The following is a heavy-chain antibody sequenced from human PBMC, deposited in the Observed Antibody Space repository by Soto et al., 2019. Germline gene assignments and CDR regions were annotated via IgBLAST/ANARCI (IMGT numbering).Heavy chain of an antibody. CDR1: GYTFTSYG. CDR2: ISAYNGNT. Sequence: ASVKVSCKASGYTFTSYGISWVRQAPGQGLEWMGWISAYNGNTNYAQKLQGRVTITTDTSTSTAYMELRSLRSEDTAVYYCARVPGTELWLHDFYYRGQGTLVTVSA. CDR3: ARVPGTELWLHDFYY. V-gene: IGHV1-18*01. D-gene: IGHD5-18*01. J-gene: IGHJ4*02.